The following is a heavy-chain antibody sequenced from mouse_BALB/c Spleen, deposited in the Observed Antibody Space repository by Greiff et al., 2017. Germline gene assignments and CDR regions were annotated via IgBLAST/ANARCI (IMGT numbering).Heavy chain of an antibody. CDR1: GFNIKDYY. J-gene: IGHJ3*01. D-gene: IGHD2-2*01. CDR2: IDPENGNT. CDR3: ATYGYDGAWFAY. Sequence: VHVKQSGAELVRPGALVKLSCKASGFNIKDYYMHWVKQRPEQGLEWIGWIDPENGNTIYDPKFQGKASITADTSSNTAYLQLSSLTSEDTAVYYCATYGYDGAWFAYWGQGTLVTVSA. V-gene: IGHV14-1*02.